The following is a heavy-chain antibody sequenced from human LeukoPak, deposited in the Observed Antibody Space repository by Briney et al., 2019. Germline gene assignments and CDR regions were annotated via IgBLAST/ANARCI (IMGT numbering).Heavy chain of an antibody. J-gene: IGHJ4*02. Sequence: ASVKVSCKASGYIFTGYYMHWVRQAPGQGFEWMGLINPNSGGTNYAQKFQGRVTMTRDTSISTAYMELSRLRSDDTAVYYCVTLLSNAAFDYWGQGTLVAVSS. CDR2: INPNSGGT. CDR3: VTLLSNAAFDY. D-gene: IGHD6-25*01. V-gene: IGHV1-2*02. CDR1: GYIFTGYY.